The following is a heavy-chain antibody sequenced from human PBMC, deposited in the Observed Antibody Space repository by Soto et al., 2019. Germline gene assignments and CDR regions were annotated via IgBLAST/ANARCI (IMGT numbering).Heavy chain of an antibody. CDR2: IWYDGSNK. Sequence: QVQLVESGGGGVQPGRSLRLSCAASGFTFSTYGMHWVRQAPGKGLEWVAVIWYDGSNKYYADCVKGRFTISRDNTKNTMYLQMNSLRVEDTAVYYCARDPLGPAIFDYWGQGTLVTVSS. J-gene: IGHJ4*02. CDR3: ARDPLGPAIFDY. V-gene: IGHV3-33*01. CDR1: GFTFSTYG.